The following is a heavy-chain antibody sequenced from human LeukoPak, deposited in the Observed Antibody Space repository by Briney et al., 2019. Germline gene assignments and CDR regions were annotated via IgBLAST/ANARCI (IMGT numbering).Heavy chain of an antibody. V-gene: IGHV1-18*01. CDR3: ARDPTTQNFDY. J-gene: IGHJ4*02. CDR2: ISTYNGNT. Sequence: ASVKVSCKASGYTFTSYGISWVRQAPGQGLEWMGWISTYNGNTNYAQKLQGRVTMTTDTSTTTAYMELRSLTSDDTAVYYCARDPTTQNFDYWGQGTLVTVSS. D-gene: IGHD4-11*01. CDR1: GYTFTSYG.